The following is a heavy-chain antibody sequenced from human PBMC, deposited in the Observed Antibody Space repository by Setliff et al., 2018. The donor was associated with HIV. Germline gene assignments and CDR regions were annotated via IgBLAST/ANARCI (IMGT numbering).Heavy chain of an antibody. Sequence: PSETLSLTCGVSGYSMSSGYYWGWIRQPPGKGLEWIGNVYRTGSTYYNPSLKSRVTISVDTSKNQFSLKLSSVIAADTAVYYCARHAAGPDGPFDYWGQGTLVTVSS. J-gene: IGHJ4*02. D-gene: IGHD2-2*01. CDR1: GYSMSSGYY. CDR3: ARHAAGPDGPFDY. V-gene: IGHV4-38-2*01. CDR2: VYRTGST.